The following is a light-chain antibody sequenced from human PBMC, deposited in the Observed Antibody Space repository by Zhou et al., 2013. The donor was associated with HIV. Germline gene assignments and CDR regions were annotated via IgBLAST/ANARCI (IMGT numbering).Light chain of an antibody. CDR3: QQRSIGIT. V-gene: IGKV3-15*01. Sequence: EIVMTQSPATLSVSPGERATLSCRASHSVSSNLAWYQQKPGQAPRLLIYGASTRATGIPARFSGSGSGTEFTLTISSLQSEDFAVYYCQQRSIGITFGGGTKVEI. CDR1: HSVSSN. J-gene: IGKJ4*01. CDR2: GAS.